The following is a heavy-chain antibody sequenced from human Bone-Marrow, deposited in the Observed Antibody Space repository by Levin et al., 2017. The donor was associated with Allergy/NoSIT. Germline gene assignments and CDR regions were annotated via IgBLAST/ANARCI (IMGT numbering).Heavy chain of an antibody. CDR2: INPNTGDT. CDR3: ARGATDSRDDFWRAYNRGYYYYGVDV. D-gene: IGHD3-3*01. V-gene: IGHV1-2*02. J-gene: IGHJ6*02. CDR1: GFTFSGYY. Sequence: GESLKISCRASGFTFSGYYLHWLRQAPGQGLEWMGWINPNTGDTNYAQKFQGRVLMTRDTSISTAYMELSRLRSDDTAVYSCARGATDSRDDFWRAYNRGYYYYGVDVWGQGTTVTVSS.